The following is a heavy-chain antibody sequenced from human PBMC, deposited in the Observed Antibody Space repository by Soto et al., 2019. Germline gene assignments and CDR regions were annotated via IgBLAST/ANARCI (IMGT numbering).Heavy chain of an antibody. Sequence: QVQLVQSGAEVKKPGASLKVSCKASGYTFSNFGVSWVRQAPGQGLEWIGWINPDNGDTNYGQKFQGRATMTTDTFTDSASPGLRGLTSYDTAVSYCARGLRVSAYLDYDVAVWGEGTTVTVS. V-gene: IGHV1-18*01. D-gene: IGHD6-6*01. J-gene: IGHJ6*03. CDR1: GYTFSNFG. CDR2: INPDNGDT. CDR3: ARGLRVSAYLDYDVAV.